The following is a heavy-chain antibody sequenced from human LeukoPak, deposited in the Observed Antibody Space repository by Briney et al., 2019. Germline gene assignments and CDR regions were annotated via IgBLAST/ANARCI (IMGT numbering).Heavy chain of an antibody. J-gene: IGHJ5*02. CDR3: ARDLVVAPAAPRGWFDP. D-gene: IGHD2-2*01. CDR1: GGSISSYY. Sequence: PSETLSLTCTVSGGSISSYYWSWIRQPPGKGVEWIGYIYYSGTTNYNPSLKSRVTISVDTSKNQFSLRLNSVTAADTAVYYCARDLVVAPAAPRGWFDPWGQGTLVTVSS. CDR2: IYYSGTT. V-gene: IGHV4-59*01.